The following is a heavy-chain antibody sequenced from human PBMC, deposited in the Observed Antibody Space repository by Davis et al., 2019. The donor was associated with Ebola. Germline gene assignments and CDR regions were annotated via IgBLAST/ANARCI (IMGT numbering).Heavy chain of an antibody. D-gene: IGHD4/OR15-4a*01. CDR3: AKAGDCANYCSFDS. CDR1: GFTFSDYY. V-gene: IGHV3-11*05. Sequence: GGSLRPSCAASGFTFSDYYMSWIRQAPGKGLEWVSYISSSSSYTNYADSVKGRFTISRDNAKNSLYLQMNSLRAEDTAVYYCAKAGDCANYCSFDSWGQGTLVTVSS. J-gene: IGHJ4*02. CDR2: ISSSSSYT.